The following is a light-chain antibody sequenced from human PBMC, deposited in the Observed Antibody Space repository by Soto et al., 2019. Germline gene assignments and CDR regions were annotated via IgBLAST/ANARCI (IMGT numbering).Light chain of an antibody. Sequence: DIQLTQSPSFLSASVGDRVSITCRASQGLSSYLAWYQQRPGKAPKLLIYAVSTLQGGVPSRFSGSGSGTGYTLTISSLQLEDFATYYCQQSYTIPLTFGQGTKVDIK. CDR2: AVS. V-gene: IGKV1-39*01. CDR1: QGLSSY. CDR3: QQSYTIPLT. J-gene: IGKJ1*01.